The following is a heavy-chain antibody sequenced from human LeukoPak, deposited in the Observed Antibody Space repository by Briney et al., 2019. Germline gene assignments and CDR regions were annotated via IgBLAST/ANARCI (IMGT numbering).Heavy chain of an antibody. CDR2: IYYSGST. Sequence: SETLSLTCTASGGSISSYYWSWVRQPPGKGLEWIGYIYYSGSTNYNPSLKSRVTISVDTSKNQFSLKLSSVTAADTAVYYCARARSSTSSFDPWGEGTQLSVCS. D-gene: IGHD2-2*01. CDR1: GGSISSYY. CDR3: ARARSSTSSFDP. V-gene: IGHV4-59*01. J-gene: IGHJ5*02.